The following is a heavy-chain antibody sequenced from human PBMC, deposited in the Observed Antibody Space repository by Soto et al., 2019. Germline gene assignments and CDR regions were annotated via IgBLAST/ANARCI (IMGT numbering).Heavy chain of an antibody. D-gene: IGHD2-2*02. CDR2: LNSGRSST. Sequence: GGSLRLSCAASGFTLSNFWTHWVRQVPGKGLDWISRLNSGRSSTRYADSVKGRFTISRDNAMNTLYLQMNSLRVEDTAVYFCKRQQPTAIRGGNYSSYGMDAWGQGTTVTVSS. V-gene: IGHV3-74*01. J-gene: IGHJ6*02. CDR3: KRQQPTAIRGGNYSSYGMDA. CDR1: GFTLSNFW.